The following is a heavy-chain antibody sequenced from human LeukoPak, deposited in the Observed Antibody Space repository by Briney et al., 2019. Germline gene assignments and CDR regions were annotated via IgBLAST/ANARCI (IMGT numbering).Heavy chain of an antibody. D-gene: IGHD3-16*01. CDR2: ISSSGSTI. J-gene: IGHJ5*02. V-gene: IGHV3-48*03. Sequence: GGSLRLSCAASGFTFSSYEMNWVRQAPGKGLEWVSYISSSGSTIYYADSVKGRFTISRDNSQNTLFLQMNSLRVEDTAVYYCASQSYARFDPWGQGTLVTVSS. CDR1: GFTFSSYE. CDR3: ASQSYARFDP.